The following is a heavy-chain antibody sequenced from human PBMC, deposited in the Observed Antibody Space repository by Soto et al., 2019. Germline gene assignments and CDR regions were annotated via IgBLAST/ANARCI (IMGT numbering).Heavy chain of an antibody. J-gene: IGHJ4*02. CDR3: AREKRANGYFDY. CDR2: IKQAGSEN. D-gene: IGHD6-25*01. Sequence: EVQLVESGGGLVQTGGSLRLSCAASGFTFSAYWMSWVREAPGKGMEWVANIKQAGSENYYVDSVNGRFIISRDDAKNSLFLQVNGLRVEDTAVYYCAREKRANGYFDYWGQGALVTVSS. V-gene: IGHV3-7*01. CDR1: GFTFSAYW.